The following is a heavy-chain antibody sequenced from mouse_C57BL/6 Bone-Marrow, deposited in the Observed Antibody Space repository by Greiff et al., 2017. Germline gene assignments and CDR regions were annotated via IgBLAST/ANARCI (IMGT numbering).Heavy chain of an antibody. CDR3: ARPDYYGSNYFDY. J-gene: IGHJ2*01. CDR1: GYTFTRYW. V-gene: IGHV1-64*01. D-gene: IGHD1-1*01. CDR2: IHPNSGST. Sequence: VQLQQPGAELVKPGASVKLSCKASGYTFTRYWMHWVKQRPGQGLEWIGMIHPNSGSTNYNEKFKSKATLTVDKSSSTAYMQLSSLTSEDSAVYYCARPDYYGSNYFDYWGQGTTLTVSS.